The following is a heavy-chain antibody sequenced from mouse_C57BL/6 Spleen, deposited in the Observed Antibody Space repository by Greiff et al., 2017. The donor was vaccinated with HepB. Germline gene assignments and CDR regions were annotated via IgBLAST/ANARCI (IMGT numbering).Heavy chain of an antibody. CDR2: ISSGGSYT. J-gene: IGHJ4*01. CDR3: ARHRYGNSTVLDY. V-gene: IGHV5-6*02. D-gene: IGHD2-10*02. CDR1: GFTFSSYG. Sequence: EVKLVESGGDLVKPGGSLKLSCAASGFTFSSYGMSWVRQTPDKRLEWVATISSGGSYTYYPDSVKGRFTISRDNAKNTLYLQMSSLKSEDTAMYYCARHRYGNSTVLDYWGQGTSVTVSS.